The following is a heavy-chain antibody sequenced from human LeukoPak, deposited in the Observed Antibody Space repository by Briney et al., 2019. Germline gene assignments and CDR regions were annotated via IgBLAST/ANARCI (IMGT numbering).Heavy chain of an antibody. CDR3: ELYCSSTSCEPFDY. D-gene: IGHD2-2*01. Sequence: PGGSLRLSCAASGFTVSNNYMSWVRQAPGKGLEWVSVLYRGGGTYYADSVKGRFTISRDNSKNTLFLQMNSLTAEDTAVYYCELYCSSTSCEPFDYWGQGTLVTVSS. CDR1: GFTVSNNY. J-gene: IGHJ4*02. CDR2: LYRGGGT. V-gene: IGHV3-66*01.